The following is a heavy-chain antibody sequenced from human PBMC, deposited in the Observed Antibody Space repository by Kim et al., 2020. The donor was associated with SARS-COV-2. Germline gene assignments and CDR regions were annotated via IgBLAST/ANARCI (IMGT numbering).Heavy chain of an antibody. Sequence: SETLSLTCTVSGGSISSSSYYWGWIRQPPGKGLEWIGSIYYSGSTYYNPSLKSRVTISVDTSKNQFSLKLSSVTAADTAVYYCARPRYYYGMDVWGQGTTVTVSS. V-gene: IGHV4-39*01. J-gene: IGHJ6*02. CDR1: GGSISSSSYY. CDR3: ARPRYYYGMDV. CDR2: IYYSGST.